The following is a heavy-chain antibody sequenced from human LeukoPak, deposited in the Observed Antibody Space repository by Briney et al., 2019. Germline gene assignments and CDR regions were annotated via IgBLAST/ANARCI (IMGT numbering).Heavy chain of an antibody. CDR1: GGSFSGYY. Sequence: SETLSLTCAVYGGSFSGYYWSWIRQPPGKGLEWIGEINHSGSTNYNPSLKSRVTISVDTSKNQFSLKLSSVTAADTAVYYCARDRDGNFDYWGQGTLVTVSS. J-gene: IGHJ4*02. CDR3: ARDRDGNFDY. CDR2: INHSGST. V-gene: IGHV4-34*01. D-gene: IGHD2-15*01.